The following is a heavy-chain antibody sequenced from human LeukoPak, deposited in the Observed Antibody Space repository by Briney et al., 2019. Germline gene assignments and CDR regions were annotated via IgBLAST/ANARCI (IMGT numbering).Heavy chain of an antibody. CDR1: GYTFTSYG. CDR2: ISAYNGNT. CDR3: ARDSPRIAVAGKNYYYYYGMDV. D-gene: IGHD6-19*01. J-gene: IGHJ6*02. Sequence: ASVKVSCKASGYTFTSYGISWVRQAPGQGLEWMGWISAYNGNTNYAQKLQGRVTMTTDTSTSTAYMELRSLRSDDTAVSYCARDSPRIAVAGKNYYYYYGMDVWGQGTTVTVSS. V-gene: IGHV1-18*01.